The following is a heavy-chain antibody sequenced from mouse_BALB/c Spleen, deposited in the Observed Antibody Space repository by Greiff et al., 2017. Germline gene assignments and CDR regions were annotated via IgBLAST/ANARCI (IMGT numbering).Heavy chain of an antibody. CDR1: GFTFSSYA. Sequence: DVQLQESGGGLVKPGGSLKLSCAASGFTFSSYAMSWVRQTPEKRLEWVASISSGGSTYYPDSVKGRFTISRDNARNILYLQMSSLRSEDTAMYYCARGDYGYGAMDYWGQGTSVTVSS. J-gene: IGHJ4*01. D-gene: IGHD1-2*01. V-gene: IGHV5-6-5*01. CDR2: ISSGGST. CDR3: ARGDYGYGAMDY.